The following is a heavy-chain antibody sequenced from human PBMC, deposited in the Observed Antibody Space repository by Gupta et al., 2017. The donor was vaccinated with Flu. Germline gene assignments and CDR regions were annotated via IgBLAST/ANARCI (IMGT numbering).Heavy chain of an antibody. D-gene: IGHD3-16*01. Sequence: EVQVVESGGDLVKPGGSLRLSCAASGFTLSNAWMSWVRQAPGKGLEWVGQIKNKDEGGTIDYAAPVQGRFTISRDDSKNMLYLQMNSLKTEDTGMYYCTTAGGIMITSGGVTTTDDYWGQGTLVTVSS. V-gene: IGHV3-15*05. CDR2: IKNKDEGGTI. CDR3: TTAGGIMITSGGVTTTDDY. J-gene: IGHJ4*02. CDR1: GFTLSNAW.